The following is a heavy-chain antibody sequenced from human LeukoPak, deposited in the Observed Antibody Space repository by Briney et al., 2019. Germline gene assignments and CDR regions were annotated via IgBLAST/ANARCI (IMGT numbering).Heavy chain of an antibody. CDR2: LYSGSST. V-gene: IGHV3-53*01. Sequence: GGSLRLSCAASGFTVSTNYMNWVRQAPGKGLEWVSILYSGSSTYYADSVEGRFIVSRDSSKNTLSLQMNDLRAEDTAVYYCARVGDHFHWYLDIWGSGTLVTVSS. CDR3: ARVGDHFHWYLDI. D-gene: IGHD3-3*02. J-gene: IGHJ2*01. CDR1: GFTVSTNY.